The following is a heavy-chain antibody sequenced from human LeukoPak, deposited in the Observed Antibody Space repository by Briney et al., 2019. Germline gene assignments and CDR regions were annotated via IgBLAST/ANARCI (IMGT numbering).Heavy chain of an antibody. V-gene: IGHV4-34*01. CDR1: GGSFSGYY. Sequence: PSETLSLTCAAYGGSFSGYYWSWIRQPPGKGLEWIWEINHSGSTNYNPSLKSRVTISVDTSKNPFSLKLSSVTAADTAVYYCPRWESYSSSPPAHWGQGTLVTVSS. J-gene: IGHJ4*02. D-gene: IGHD6-6*01. CDR3: PRWESYSSSPPAH. CDR2: INHSGST.